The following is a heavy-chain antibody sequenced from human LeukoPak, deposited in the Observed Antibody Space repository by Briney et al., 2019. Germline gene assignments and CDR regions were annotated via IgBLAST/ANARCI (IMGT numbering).Heavy chain of an antibody. CDR2: IYYTGTT. D-gene: IGHD3-16*02. CDR3: ARHSKIVLPPGWFDP. Sequence: PSETLSLTCSVSGDSLINNFYYWGWVRQPPGKGLEWIGSIYYTGTTYFNPSLKSRVTISEDTSKNELSLKMTSVTAADTALYFCARHSKIVLPPGWFDPWGQGVLVTVSS. V-gene: IGHV4-39*01. J-gene: IGHJ5*02. CDR1: GDSLINNFYY.